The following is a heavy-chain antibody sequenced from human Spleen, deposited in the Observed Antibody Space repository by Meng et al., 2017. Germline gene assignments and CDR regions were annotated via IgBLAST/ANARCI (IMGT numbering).Heavy chain of an antibody. Sequence: QVQPQVSCLGLVKPSPPLSLSCTVSGGSISGSSWWTWVRQPPGKGLEWIGEIYHTGSTNYNPSLKSRVTISVDKSKNQFSLKLSSVTAADTAVYYCARGYCSTTNCNWFDPWGQGTLVTVSS. D-gene: IGHD2-2*01. CDR1: GGSISGSSW. CDR2: IYHTGST. V-gene: IGHV4-4*02. CDR3: ARGYCSTTNCNWFDP. J-gene: IGHJ5*02.